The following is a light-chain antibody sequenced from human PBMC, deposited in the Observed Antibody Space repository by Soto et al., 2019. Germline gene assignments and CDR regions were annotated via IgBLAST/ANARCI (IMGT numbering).Light chain of an antibody. V-gene: IGKV1-39*01. CDR2: AAS. CDR3: QQSYSTPQLT. CDR1: QSISSY. J-gene: IGKJ4*02. Sequence: DIQMTQSPSSLSASVGDRVTITCRASQSISSYLNWDHQKPGKAPKLLIYAASSLQSGVPSRLSGSESGTDCPLTNSSLQPEDVATYYCQQSYSTPQLTFGGGPKVEIK.